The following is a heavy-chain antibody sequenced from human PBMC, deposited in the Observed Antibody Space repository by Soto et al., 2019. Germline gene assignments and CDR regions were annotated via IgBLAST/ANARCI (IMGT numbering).Heavy chain of an antibody. Sequence: EVQLVESGGGLVKPGGSLRLSCAAPGFTFSSYSMNWVRQAPGKGLEWVSSITGSSSYIYYADSVKGRFTISRDNAKNSLYLQMSSLRAEDTGVYYCARVNIAAAGTLDYWGLGTLVTVSS. CDR1: GFTFSSYS. CDR2: ITGSSSYI. J-gene: IGHJ4*02. CDR3: ARVNIAAAGTLDY. D-gene: IGHD6-13*01. V-gene: IGHV3-21*01.